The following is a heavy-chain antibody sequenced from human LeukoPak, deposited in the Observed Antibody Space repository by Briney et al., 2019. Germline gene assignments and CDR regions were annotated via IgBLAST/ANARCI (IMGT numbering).Heavy chain of an antibody. V-gene: IGHV4-4*07. CDR1: GGSMSSNY. CDR2: MHTSGNT. D-gene: IGHD4-11*01. Sequence: SETLSLTCTVSGGSMSSNYWSWIRQPAGEGLEWIGRMHTSGNTNYNPSLKSRVTMSLDTSKNQVSLKLSSVTAADTAVYYCATTSTTVTTSWFDPWGQGTLVTVSS. CDR3: ATTSTTVTTSWFDP. J-gene: IGHJ5*02.